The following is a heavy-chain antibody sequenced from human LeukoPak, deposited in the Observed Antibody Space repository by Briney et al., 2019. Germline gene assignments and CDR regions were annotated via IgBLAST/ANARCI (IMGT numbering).Heavy chain of an antibody. CDR3: ARPRHGDYLGSFDY. V-gene: IGHV4-39*01. CDR1: GGSIRSSSYY. D-gene: IGHD4-17*01. J-gene: IGHJ4*02. CDR2: IYYSGST. Sequence: SETLSLTCTVSGGSIRSSSYYWGWIRQSPGKGLEWIGSIYYSGSTYYNPSLKSRVTISVDTSKNQFSLKLSSVTAADTAVYYCARPRHGDYLGSFDYWGQGTLVTVSS.